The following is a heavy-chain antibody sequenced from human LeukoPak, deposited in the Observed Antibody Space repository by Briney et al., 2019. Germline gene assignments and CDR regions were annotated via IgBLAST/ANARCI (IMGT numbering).Heavy chain of an antibody. V-gene: IGHV4-34*01. CDR2: INHSGST. CDR3: ARDVITMVRGVIRWFDP. Sequence: SETLSLTCAVYGGSFSGYYWSWIRQPPGKGLEWIGEINHSGSTNYNPSLKSRVTISVDTSKNQFSLKLSSVTAADTAVYYCARDVITMVRGVIRWFDPWGQGTLVTVSS. J-gene: IGHJ5*02. D-gene: IGHD3-10*01. CDR1: GGSFSGYY.